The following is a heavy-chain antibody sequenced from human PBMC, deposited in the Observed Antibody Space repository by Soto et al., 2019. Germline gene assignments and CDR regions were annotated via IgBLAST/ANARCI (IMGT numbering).Heavy chain of an antibody. Sequence: ASVKVSCKASGYTFTSYGISWVRQAAGQGREWMGWISAYNGNTNYAQKLQGRVTMTTDTSTSTAYMELRSLRSDDTAVYYCARDRRIQLWYSTLYYYGMDVLGQGTTVTVSS. J-gene: IGHJ6*02. V-gene: IGHV1-18*01. CDR2: ISAYNGNT. CDR3: ARDRRIQLWYSTLYYYGMDV. CDR1: GYTFTSYG. D-gene: IGHD5-18*01.